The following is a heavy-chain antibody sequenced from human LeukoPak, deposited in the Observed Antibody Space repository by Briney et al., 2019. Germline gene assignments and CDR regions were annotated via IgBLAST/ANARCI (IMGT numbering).Heavy chain of an antibody. CDR3: AKNSDPDYFDY. CDR1: GFTFSSYA. Sequence: GGSLRLSCAASGFTFSSYAMSWVRQAPGKGLEWVSAISSSGGSTYYADSVKGRFTISRDNSKNTLYLKMNSLRAEDTAVYYCAKNSDPDYFDYWGQGTLVTVSS. V-gene: IGHV3-23*01. CDR2: ISSSGGST. D-gene: IGHD1-14*01. J-gene: IGHJ4*02.